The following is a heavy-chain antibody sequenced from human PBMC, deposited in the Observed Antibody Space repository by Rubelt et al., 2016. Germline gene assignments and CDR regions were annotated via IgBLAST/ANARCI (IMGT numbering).Heavy chain of an antibody. CDR1: GFTFSRYA. V-gene: IGHV3-30*04. D-gene: IGHD3-10*01. CDR3: AGGPTSGTRFADLDLDY. J-gene: IGHJ4*02. CDR2: TSYDGSNK. Sequence: QVQLVESGGGVVQPGRSLRLSCAASGFTFSRYAIHWVRQAPGKGLEWVAVTSYDGSNKYYADSVKGRFTISRDNSKNTLYLQMNSLKPEDTAVYYCAGGPTSGTRFADLDLDYWGQGTLVTVSS.